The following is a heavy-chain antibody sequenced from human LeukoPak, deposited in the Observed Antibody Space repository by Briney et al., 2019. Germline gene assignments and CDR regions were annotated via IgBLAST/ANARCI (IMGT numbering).Heavy chain of an antibody. Sequence: GSLRLSCAASGFSFSSFWMSWVRQAPGKGLEGVANIKQDGRDKSYLDSMKGRFTISRDNAKNSLYLQMNSLRAEDTAVYYCAREWGGLIPAANHFDYWGQGTLVTVSS. CDR1: GFSFSSFW. CDR3: AREWGGLIPAANHFDY. CDR2: IKQDGRDK. D-gene: IGHD2-2*01. J-gene: IGHJ4*02. V-gene: IGHV3-7*01.